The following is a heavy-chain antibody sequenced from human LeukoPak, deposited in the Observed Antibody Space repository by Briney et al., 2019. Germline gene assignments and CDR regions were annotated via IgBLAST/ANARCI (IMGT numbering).Heavy chain of an antibody. V-gene: IGHV4-39*01. CDR2: IYYSRST. CDR3: ALPRGGYCSGGSCQFDY. J-gene: IGHJ4*02. Sequence: SETLSLTCTVSGGSISSSSYYWGWIRQPPGKGLEWIGSIYYSRSTYYNPSLKSRVTISVDTSKNQFSLKLSSVTAADTAVYYCALPRGGYCSGGSCQFDYWGQGTLVTVSS. CDR1: GGSISSSSYY. D-gene: IGHD2-15*01.